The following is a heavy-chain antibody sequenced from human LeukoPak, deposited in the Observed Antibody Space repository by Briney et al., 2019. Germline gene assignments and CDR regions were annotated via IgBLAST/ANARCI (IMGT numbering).Heavy chain of an antibody. CDR3: ARGSQYYYDSSGYYMDV. D-gene: IGHD3-22*01. CDR1: GGTFSSYA. CDR2: IIPILGIT. V-gene: IGHV1-69*04. Sequence: SVKVSCKASGGTFSSYAISWVRQAPGQGLEWMGRIIPILGITNYAQKFQDRVTITADKSTSTAYMELSSLRSEDTAVYYCARGSQYYYDSSGYYMDVWGQGTTVTVSS. J-gene: IGHJ6*02.